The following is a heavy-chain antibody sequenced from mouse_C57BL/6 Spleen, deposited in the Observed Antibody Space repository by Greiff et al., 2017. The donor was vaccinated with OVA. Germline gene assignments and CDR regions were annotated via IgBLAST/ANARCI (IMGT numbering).Heavy chain of an antibody. CDR2: INPNNGGT. J-gene: IGHJ4*01. D-gene: IGHD2-3*01. CDR1: GYTFTDYY. CDR3: ARGGDGYYGAMDY. V-gene: IGHV1-26*01. Sequence: EVKLQQSGPELVKPGASVKISCKASGYTFTDYYMNWVKQSHGKSLEWIGDINPNNGGTSYNQKFKGKATLTVDKSSSTAYMELRSLTSEDSAVYYCARGGDGYYGAMDYWGQGTSVTVSS.